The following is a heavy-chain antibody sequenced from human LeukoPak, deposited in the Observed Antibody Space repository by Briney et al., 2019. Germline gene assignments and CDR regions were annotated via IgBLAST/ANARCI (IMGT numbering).Heavy chain of an antibody. CDR1: GFTFSSYG. CDR2: ISYDGSNK. Sequence: GGSLRLSCAASGFTFSSYGMHWVRQAPGKGLEWVAVISYDGSNKYYADSVKGRFTISRDNSKNTLYLQMNSLRAEDTAVYYCARGGYCSSTSCYTTPYYFDYWGQGTLVTVSS. V-gene: IGHV3-30*03. D-gene: IGHD2-2*02. CDR3: ARGGYCSSTSCYTTPYYFDY. J-gene: IGHJ4*02.